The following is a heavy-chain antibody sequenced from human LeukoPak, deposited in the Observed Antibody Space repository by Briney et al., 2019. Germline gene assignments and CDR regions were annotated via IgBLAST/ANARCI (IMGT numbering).Heavy chain of an antibody. Sequence: GEPLKTSCKGSEYSFATYWIGGLRQLHGKGLKWMGVFYLGEAKTTYSPSFQAQFTISADKSKSTAYLQWSSLKASDTAMYYCVRQSSGSHYYYGMDVWGKGTKVAVSS. V-gene: IGHV5-51*01. CDR1: EYSFATYW. CDR2: FYLGEAKT. J-gene: IGHJ6*04. D-gene: IGHD3-10*01. CDR3: VRQSSGSHYYYGMDV.